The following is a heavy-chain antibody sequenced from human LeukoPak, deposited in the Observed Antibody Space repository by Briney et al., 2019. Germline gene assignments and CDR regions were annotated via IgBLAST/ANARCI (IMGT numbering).Heavy chain of an antibody. D-gene: IGHD4-23*01. CDR2: INWNGGST. Sequence: GGSLRLSCAASGFTFDDYGMSWVRQAPGKGLEWVSGINWNGGSTGYADSVKGRFTISRDNAKNSPYLQMNSLRAEDTALYYCARERTVVTPGRWRASGGAFDIWGQGTMVTVSS. J-gene: IGHJ3*02. CDR1: GFTFDDYG. V-gene: IGHV3-20*04. CDR3: ARERTVVTPGRWRASGGAFDI.